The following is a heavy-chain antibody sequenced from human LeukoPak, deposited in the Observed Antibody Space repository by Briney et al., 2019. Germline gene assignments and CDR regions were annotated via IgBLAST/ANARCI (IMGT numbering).Heavy chain of an antibody. J-gene: IGHJ4*02. CDR3: ARGSRGGYNHFDY. CDR1: GGSLTSYH. V-gene: IGHV4-59*01. CDR2: IYYSGST. D-gene: IGHD5-24*01. Sequence: SETLSLTCTISGGSLTSYHWSWIRQPPGKGLEWIGYIYYSGSTNYHPSLKSRVTISVDTSKNQFSLNLRSVTAADTAVYYCARGSRGGYNHFDYWGQGTLVTVSS.